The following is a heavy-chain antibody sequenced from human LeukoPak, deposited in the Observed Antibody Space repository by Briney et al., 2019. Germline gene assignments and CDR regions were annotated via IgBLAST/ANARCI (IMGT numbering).Heavy chain of an antibody. V-gene: IGHV3-21*01. CDR3: ARDWSGWYDCDS. CDR1: GFTFSSYS. CDR2: ISSGSSYI. D-gene: IGHD6-19*01. Sequence: GGSLRLSCAASGFTFSSYSMNWVRQAPGKGLEWVSFISSGSSYIYYADSVKGRFTISRDNAKNSLYLQMNSLRAEDTAVYYCARDWSGWYDCDSWGQGTLVTVSS. J-gene: IGHJ4*02.